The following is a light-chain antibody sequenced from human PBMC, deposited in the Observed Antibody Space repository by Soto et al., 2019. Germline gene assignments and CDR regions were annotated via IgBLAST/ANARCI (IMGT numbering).Light chain of an antibody. CDR1: SSDVGAYNS. CDR3: SSYARSSTDV. CDR2: DVS. J-gene: IGLJ1*01. Sequence: QSALTQPASVSGSPGQSIAISCTGTSSDVGAYNSVSWYQQHPGRAPKLMIHDVSDRPSGVSNRFSGSKSGNTASLTISGLQAEDEADYYFSSYARSSTDVFGTGTKLTV. V-gene: IGLV2-14*03.